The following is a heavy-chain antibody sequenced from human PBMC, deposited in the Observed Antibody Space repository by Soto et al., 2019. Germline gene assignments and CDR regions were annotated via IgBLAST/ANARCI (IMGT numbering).Heavy chain of an antibody. D-gene: IGHD6-6*01. J-gene: IGHJ4*02. Sequence: QVQLVESGGGVVQPGRSLRLSCAASGFTFSSYAMHWVRQAPGKGLGWVAVISYDGSNKYYADSVKGRFTISRDNSKNTLYLQMNSLRAEDTAVYYCAREHPSIAARSNFDYWGQGTLVTVSS. V-gene: IGHV3-30-3*01. CDR3: AREHPSIAARSNFDY. CDR2: ISYDGSNK. CDR1: GFTFSSYA.